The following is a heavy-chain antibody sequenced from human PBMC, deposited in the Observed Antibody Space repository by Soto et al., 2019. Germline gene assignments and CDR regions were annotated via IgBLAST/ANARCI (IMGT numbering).Heavy chain of an antibody. CDR2: ISAYNGNT. CDR3: ARARSNVVVTAISDY. CDR1: GYTFTSYG. V-gene: IGHV1-18*01. D-gene: IGHD2-21*02. Sequence: ASVKVSCKASGYTFTSYGISWVRQAPGQGLEWMGWISAYNGNTNYAQKLQGRVTMTTDTSTSTAYMELRSLRSDDTAVYYYARARSNVVVTAISDYWGQGTLVTVSS. J-gene: IGHJ4*02.